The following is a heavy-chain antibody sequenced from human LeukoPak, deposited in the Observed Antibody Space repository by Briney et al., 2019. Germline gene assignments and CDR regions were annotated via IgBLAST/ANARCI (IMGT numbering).Heavy chain of an antibody. D-gene: IGHD3-3*01. CDR2: IIPIFGTA. J-gene: IGHJ5*02. CDR1: GGTFSSYA. CDR3: ARDSRAYYDFWSGSENPNWFDP. V-gene: IGHV1-69*01. Sequence: GSSVKVSCKASGGTFSSYAISWVRQAPGQGLEWMGGIIPIFGTANYAQKFQGRVTITADESTSTAYMELRSLRSDDTAVYYCARDSRAYYDFWSGSENPNWFDPWGQGTLVTVSS.